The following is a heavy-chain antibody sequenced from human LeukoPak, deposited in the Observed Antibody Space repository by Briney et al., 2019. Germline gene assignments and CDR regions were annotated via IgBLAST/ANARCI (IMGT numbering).Heavy chain of an antibody. J-gene: IGHJ3*02. CDR1: GGSIGSYY. CDR3: ARKVGGGYYFYAFDI. CDR2: IYYSGST. D-gene: IGHD3-3*01. V-gene: IGHV4-59*01. Sequence: SETLSLTCTVSGGSIGSYYWSWIRQPPGKGLEWIGYIYYSGSTNYNPSLKSRVTISVDTSKNQFSLKLSSVTAADTAVYYCARKVGGGYYFYAFDIWGQGTMVTVSS.